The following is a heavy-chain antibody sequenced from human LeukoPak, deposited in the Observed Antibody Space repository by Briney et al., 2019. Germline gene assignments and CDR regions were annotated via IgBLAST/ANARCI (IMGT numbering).Heavy chain of an antibody. CDR2: MKGEESEI. CDR1: GFTFSTYW. D-gene: IGHD3-16*01. V-gene: IGHV3-7*01. Sequence: GGSLRLSCAASGFTFSTYWMTWVRQAPGKGLEWVANMKGEESEIHYVDSVKGRFTISRDNAKNSMYLQMNSLRAEDTAVYYCARPAYTAAYNLWRQGRMVTVSS. CDR3: ARPAYTAAYNL. J-gene: IGHJ3*01.